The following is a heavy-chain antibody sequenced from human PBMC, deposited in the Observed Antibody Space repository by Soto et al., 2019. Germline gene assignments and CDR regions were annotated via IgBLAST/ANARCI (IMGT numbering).Heavy chain of an antibody. CDR3: ARVRTIFGVVIMADGMDV. CDR2: IYYDGVT. CDR1: GGSISSHDYH. V-gene: IGHV4-30-4*01. Sequence: SETLSLTCTVSGGSISSHDYHWSWIRQPPGKGLEWIGYIYYDGVTYYNPSLKSRLTMSLDMSKNQFSLKLTSVTAADTAVYYCARVRTIFGVVIMADGMDVWGQGTTVTVSS. D-gene: IGHD3-3*01. J-gene: IGHJ6*02.